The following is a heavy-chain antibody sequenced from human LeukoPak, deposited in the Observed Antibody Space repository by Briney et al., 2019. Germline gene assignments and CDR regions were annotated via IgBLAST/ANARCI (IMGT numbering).Heavy chain of an antibody. J-gene: IGHJ3*02. Sequence: SETLSLTCAVYGGSFSGYYWSWIRQPPGKELEWIGEINHSGSTNYNPSLKSRVTISVDTSKNQFSLKLSSVTAADTAVYYCARGSDFWSGYYREAFDIWGQGTMVTVSS. D-gene: IGHD3-3*01. CDR3: ARGSDFWSGYYREAFDI. CDR1: GGSFSGYY. CDR2: INHSGST. V-gene: IGHV4-34*01.